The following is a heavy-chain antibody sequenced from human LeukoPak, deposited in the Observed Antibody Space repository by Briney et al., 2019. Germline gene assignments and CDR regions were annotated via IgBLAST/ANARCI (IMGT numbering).Heavy chain of an antibody. CDR3: ARGLAGSGIYYMDV. CDR1: GFTFSSYA. D-gene: IGHD1-1*01. V-gene: IGHV3-30*04. Sequence: SGGSLRLSCAASGFTFSSYAMHWVRQAPGTGLEWVALISYHGSNEYYADSAKGRFTISRDNSQNTLYLQMNSLIPEDTAVYYCARGLAGSGIYYMDVWGKGTTVTVSS. CDR2: ISYHGSNE. J-gene: IGHJ6*03.